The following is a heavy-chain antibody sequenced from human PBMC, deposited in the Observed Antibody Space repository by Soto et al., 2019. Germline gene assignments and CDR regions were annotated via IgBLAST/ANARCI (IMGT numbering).Heavy chain of an antibody. Sequence: GESLKISCKGSGYSFTNYWIGWVRQMPGKGLEYMGTIFPGDSDTKYSPSFQGQVTISADKSISTAYLQWSSLRASDTAMYYCARRNFDINGYSNAYDFWGQGTMVTVSS. CDR2: IFPGDSDT. CDR3: ARRNFDINGYSNAYDF. J-gene: IGHJ3*01. CDR1: GYSFTNYW. D-gene: IGHD2-15*01. V-gene: IGHV5-51*01.